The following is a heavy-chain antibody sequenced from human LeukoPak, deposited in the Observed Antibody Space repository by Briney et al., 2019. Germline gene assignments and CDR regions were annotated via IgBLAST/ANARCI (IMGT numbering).Heavy chain of an antibody. CDR3: VGDSYTNTWHFQDEDY. CDR1: GFTFSRYA. V-gene: IGHV3-30*04. D-gene: IGHD2-2*02. J-gene: IGHJ4*02. CDR2: ISDDGGNE. Sequence: GGSLRLSCAASGFTFSRYAMHWVRQAPGMGLAWVAVISDDGGNEYYLESVKGRFTISRDNSKNTLYLQMNSLRAEDTAVYYCVGDSYTNTWHFQDEDYWGQGTLVTVSS.